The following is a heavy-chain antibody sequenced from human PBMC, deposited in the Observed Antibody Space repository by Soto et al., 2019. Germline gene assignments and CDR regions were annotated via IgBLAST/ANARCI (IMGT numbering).Heavy chain of an antibody. V-gene: IGHV3-33*01. CDR1: GFTFSRYG. CDR3: ARDRVSYSGYGDGFDM. J-gene: IGHJ3*02. Sequence: QVQLVESGGGVVQPGRSLRLSCAASGFTFSRYGMNWVRQAPGKGLEWVAGIGLDGNSKYYADSVKGRLTISRDNSKSTLYVQMNSLRVEDTAVYYCARDRVSYSGYGDGFDMWGQGTMVTVSS. CDR2: IGLDGNSK. D-gene: IGHD5-12*01.